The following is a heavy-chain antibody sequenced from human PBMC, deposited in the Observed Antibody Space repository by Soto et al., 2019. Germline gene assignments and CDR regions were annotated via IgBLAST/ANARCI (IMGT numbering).Heavy chain of an antibody. J-gene: IGHJ5*02. CDR2: IYYSGST. Sequence: SETLSLTCTVSGGSISSSSYYWGWIRQPPGKGLEWIGSIYYSGSTYYNPSLKSRVTISVDTSKNQFSLKLSSVTAADTAVYYCARLYDFWSGYSEFDPWGQGTLVTVSS. V-gene: IGHV4-39*01. CDR1: GGSISSSSYY. D-gene: IGHD3-3*01. CDR3: ARLYDFWSGYSEFDP.